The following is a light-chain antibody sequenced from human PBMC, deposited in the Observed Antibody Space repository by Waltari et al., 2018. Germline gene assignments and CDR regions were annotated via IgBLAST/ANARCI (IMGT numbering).Light chain of an antibody. Sequence: DIQMTQSPPSLSASVGDRVTITCQASQDISNSLNWYQQKTGKAPKLLINDASNLQAGVPSRFSGSGSGTNFVFIISSVRPEDVATYYCQQHDNLPLTFGQGTRLEIK. CDR1: QDISNS. CDR2: DAS. V-gene: IGKV1-33*01. J-gene: IGKJ5*01. CDR3: QQHDNLPLT.